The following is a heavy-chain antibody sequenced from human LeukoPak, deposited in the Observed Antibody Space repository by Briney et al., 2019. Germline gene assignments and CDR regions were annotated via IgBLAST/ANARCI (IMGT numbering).Heavy chain of an antibody. CDR1: GYTFTGYY. J-gene: IGHJ4*02. Sequence: ASVKVSCKASGYTFTGYYMHWVRQAPGQGLEWMGRINPNSGGTNYAQKFQGRVTMTRNTSISTAYMELSSLRSEDTAVYYCANNWGFGPGGYWGQGTLVTVSS. CDR2: INPNSGGT. V-gene: IGHV1-2*06. D-gene: IGHD7-27*01. CDR3: ANNWGFGPGGY.